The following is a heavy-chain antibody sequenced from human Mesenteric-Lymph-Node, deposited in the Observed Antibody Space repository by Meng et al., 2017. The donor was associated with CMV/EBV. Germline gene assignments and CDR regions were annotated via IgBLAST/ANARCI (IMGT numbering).Heavy chain of an antibody. V-gene: IGHV1-69*05. Sequence: SVKVSCKASGYTFTGYYMHWVRQAPGQGLEWMGGIVAIFATTNYAQKFQDRVTITTDESTSTAYMELSSLRSEDTAVYYCARGGGSFDYWGQGTLVTVSS. CDR3: ARGGGSFDY. CDR1: GYTFTGYY. J-gene: IGHJ4*02. CDR2: IVAIFATT. D-gene: IGHD1-26*01.